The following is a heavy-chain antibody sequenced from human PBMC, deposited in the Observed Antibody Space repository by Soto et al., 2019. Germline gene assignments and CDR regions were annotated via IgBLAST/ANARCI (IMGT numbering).Heavy chain of an antibody. Sequence: PSQTLSRTCAIFWDSVASNSDAWNWISQSPSRGLEWLGRTYYKSKWYNDYAVSVKSRITINPDTSKNQFSLQLNSVTPEDTAVYYCASYRDCYYYYYMDVWGQGTTVTGSS. CDR1: WDSVASNSDA. CDR3: ASYRDCYYYYYMDV. V-gene: IGHV6-1*01. D-gene: IGHD1-26*01. J-gene: IGHJ6*03. CDR2: TYYKSKWYN.